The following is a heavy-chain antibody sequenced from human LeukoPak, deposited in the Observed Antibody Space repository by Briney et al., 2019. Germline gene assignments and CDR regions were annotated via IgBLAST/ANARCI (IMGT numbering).Heavy chain of an antibody. CDR1: GGSISSSNW. D-gene: IGHD2/OR15-2a*01. Sequence: PSETLCLTCAVSGGSISSSNWWSCVRQPPGKGLEWIGEIYHSGSTNYNPSLKSRVTISVDKSKNQFSLKLSAVTAADTAVYYCARDLTRSNSGFDYWGQGTLVTVSS. CDR3: ARDLTRSNSGFDY. V-gene: IGHV4-4*02. CDR2: IYHSGST. J-gene: IGHJ4*02.